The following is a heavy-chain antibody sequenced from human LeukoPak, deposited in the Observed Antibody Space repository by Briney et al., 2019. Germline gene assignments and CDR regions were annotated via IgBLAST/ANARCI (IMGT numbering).Heavy chain of an antibody. D-gene: IGHD4-17*01. Sequence: GGSLRLSCAASGFTFSSYAMHWVRQAPGKGLEWVAVISYDGSNKYYADSVKGRFTISRDNSKNTLYLQMNSLRAEDTAVYYCARDDDYGDYPDYWGQGTLVTVSS. CDR3: ARDDDYGDYPDY. CDR2: ISYDGSNK. V-gene: IGHV3-30*04. CDR1: GFTFSSYA. J-gene: IGHJ4*02.